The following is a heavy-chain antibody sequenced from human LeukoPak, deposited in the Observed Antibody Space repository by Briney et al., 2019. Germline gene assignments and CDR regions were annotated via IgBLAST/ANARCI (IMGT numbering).Heavy chain of an antibody. J-gene: IGHJ1*01. V-gene: IGHV3-11*01. Sequence: GGSLRLSCAASGFTFSDYYVTWIRQAPGKGLEWVSYISSSGITMYYADSVKGRFTISRDNAKNSLYLQMNSLRAEDTAVYYCTRVADSSGSRLVDWGQGTLVTVSS. CDR1: GFTFSDYY. CDR2: ISSSGITM. CDR3: TRVADSSGSRLVD. D-gene: IGHD3-22*01.